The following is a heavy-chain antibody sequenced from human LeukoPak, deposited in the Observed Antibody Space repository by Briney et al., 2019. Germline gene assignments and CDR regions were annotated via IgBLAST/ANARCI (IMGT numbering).Heavy chain of an antibody. CDR2: ISGSGGST. D-gene: IGHD5-24*01. CDR3: AKDLDGYGLDNWFDP. V-gene: IGHV3-23*01. J-gene: IGHJ5*02. Sequence: GGSLRLSCAASGFTFSSYAMSWVRQAPGKGLEWVSAISGSGGSTYYADSVKGQFTISRDNSKNTLYLQMNSLRAEDTAVYYCAKDLDGYGLDNWFDPWGQGTLVTVSS. CDR1: GFTFSSYA.